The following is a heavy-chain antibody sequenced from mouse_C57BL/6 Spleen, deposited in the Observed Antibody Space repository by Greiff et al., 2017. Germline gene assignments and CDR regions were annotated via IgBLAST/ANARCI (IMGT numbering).Heavy chain of an antibody. CDR3: ARVGYNGSRDKDAMDN. CDR2: IDPSDSYT. J-gene: IGHJ4*01. V-gene: IGHV1-50*01. Sequence: QVQLQQPGAELVKPGASVKLSCKASGYTFTSYWMQWVKQRPGQGLEWIGEIDPSDSYTNYNQKFKGKATLTVDTSSSTAYMQLSSLTSEDSAVYYCARVGYNGSRDKDAMDNCGEGT. CDR1: GYTFTSYW. D-gene: IGHD1-1*01.